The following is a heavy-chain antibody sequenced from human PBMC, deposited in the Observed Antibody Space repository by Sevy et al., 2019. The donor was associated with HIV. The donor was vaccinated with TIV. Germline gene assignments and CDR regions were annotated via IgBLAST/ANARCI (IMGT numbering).Heavy chain of an antibody. CDR2: ISSSSSTI. CDR3: ARDFWTYYDFWSCPQYEYYGMDV. J-gene: IGHJ6*02. D-gene: IGHD3-3*01. V-gene: IGHV3-48*01. Sequence: GGSLRLSCAASGFTFSSYSMNWVRQAPGKGLEWVSYISSSSSTIYYADSVKGRFTISRDNAKNSLYLQMNSLRVEDTAVYYCARDFWTYYDFWSCPQYEYYGMDVWGQGTTVTVSS. CDR1: GFTFSSYS.